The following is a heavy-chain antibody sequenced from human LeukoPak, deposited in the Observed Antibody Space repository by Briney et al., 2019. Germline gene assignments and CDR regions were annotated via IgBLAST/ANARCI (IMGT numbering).Heavy chain of an antibody. V-gene: IGHV3-30*14. D-gene: IGHD3-9*01. Sequence: GSLRLSCEASGFTFSTYPMHWVRQAPNKGLEWVAMISHHGSNEYYADSVKGRFTISRDNSKNTLYLQMNNPRVEDTAIYYCARVHDTAGYYHHFDSWAREPWSPSPQ. CDR2: ISHHGSNE. J-gene: IGHJ4*02. CDR1: GFTFSTYP. CDR3: ARVHDTAGYYHHFDS.